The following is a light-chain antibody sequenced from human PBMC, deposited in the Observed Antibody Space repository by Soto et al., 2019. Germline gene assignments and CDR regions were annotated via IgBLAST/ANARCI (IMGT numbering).Light chain of an antibody. V-gene: IGKV3-11*01. CDR2: DAS. CDR1: QSVSSY. J-gene: IGKJ5*01. Sequence: EIVLTQFPGQFYVSXRGRPTLAGRASQSVSSYLAWYQQNPGQAPRLLIYDASNRATGIPARFSGSGSGTDFTLTISSLEPEDFEVYYCQQRSNLITFGQGTRLEIK. CDR3: QQRSNLIT.